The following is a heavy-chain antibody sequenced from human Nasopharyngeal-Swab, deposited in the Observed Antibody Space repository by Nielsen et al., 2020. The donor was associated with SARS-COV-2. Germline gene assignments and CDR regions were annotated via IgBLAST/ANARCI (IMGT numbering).Heavy chain of an antibody. J-gene: IGHJ3*02. CDR2: IWYDGSNK. D-gene: IGHD3-22*01. Sequence: GGSLRLCCAASGFTCSSYGMHWVRQAPGKGLEWVAVIWYDGSNKYYADSVKGRFTISRDNSKNTLYLQMNSLRAEDTAVYYCARDSPGTDSSGYDDAFDIWGQGTMVTVSS. V-gene: IGHV3-33*01. CDR3: ARDSPGTDSSGYDDAFDI. CDR1: GFTCSSYG.